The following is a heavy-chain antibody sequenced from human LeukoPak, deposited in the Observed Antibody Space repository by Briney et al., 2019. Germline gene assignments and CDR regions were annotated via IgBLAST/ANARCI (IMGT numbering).Heavy chain of an antibody. CDR3: ARVTGYMIEDYFDY. Sequence: SETLSLTCTVSGGSINSYYWSWIRQPPGKGLEWIGYIYYSGSTNYNPSLKSRVTISVDTSKNQFSLRLSSVTAADTALYYCARVTGYMIEDYFDYWGQGTLVTVSS. CDR1: GGSINSYY. CDR2: IYYSGST. J-gene: IGHJ4*02. D-gene: IGHD3-22*01. V-gene: IGHV4-59*01.